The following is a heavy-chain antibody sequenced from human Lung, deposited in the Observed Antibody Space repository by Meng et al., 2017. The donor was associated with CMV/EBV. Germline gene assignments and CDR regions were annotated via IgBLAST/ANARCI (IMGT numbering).Heavy chain of an antibody. CDR1: GLTFSSYG. J-gene: IGHJ4*02. Sequence: GGSLRLSCAASGLTFSSYGMSWVRQAPGKGLEWVSSIAATAGGTYYADSVKGRFTISRDNAKNTLYLQMNSLSAEDKDVYYCEKYTAVGERLYYFDYWGQGTLVTFSS. D-gene: IGHD2-2*02. CDR3: EKYTAVGERLYYFDY. V-gene: IGHV3-23*01. CDR2: IAATAGGT.